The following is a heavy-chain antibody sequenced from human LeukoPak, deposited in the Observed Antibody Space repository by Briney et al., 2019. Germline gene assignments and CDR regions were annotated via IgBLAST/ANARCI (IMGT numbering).Heavy chain of an antibody. J-gene: IGHJ4*02. V-gene: IGHV1-18*01. CDR1: GDTFSSFG. CDR3: ASHLLYYYDSSGGLDY. Sequence: GASVKVSCKASGDTFSSFGISWVRQAPGQGLEWMGWISIYNDDTNYAQKFQGRVTMTTDTSTRTAYMELRSLRSDDTAVYYCASHLLYYYDSSGGLDYWGQGTLVTVAS. CDR2: ISIYNDDT. D-gene: IGHD3-22*01.